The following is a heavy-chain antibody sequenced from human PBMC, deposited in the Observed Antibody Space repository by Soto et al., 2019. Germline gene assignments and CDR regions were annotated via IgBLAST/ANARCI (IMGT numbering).Heavy chain of an antibody. CDR2: ISYHGSDQ. V-gene: IGHV3-30-3*01. J-gene: IGHJ1*01. CDR1: GFTFSSYA. D-gene: IGHD6-13*01. CDR3: ARDLMPGAAPWQEYFQY. Sequence: QVLLVESGGGVVQPGRSLRLSCAVSGFTFSSYAMHWVRQAPGKGLEWVASISYHGSDQYYTDSVKGRFSISRDNSKNSLFLQMNSLRADDTAVYYCARDLMPGAAPWQEYFQYWCQGTLVTVSS.